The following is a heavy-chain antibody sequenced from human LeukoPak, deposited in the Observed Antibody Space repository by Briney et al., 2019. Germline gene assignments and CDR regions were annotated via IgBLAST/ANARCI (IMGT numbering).Heavy chain of an antibody. CDR2: IYHSGST. Sequence: SETLSLTCAVSGSSISSGYYWGWIRQPPGKGMEWIGSIYHSGSTYYNPSVKSRVTISVDTSKNQFSLKLNSVSVADTAVYYCARHFGPASWYCSGGASSCWFDPWGQGTLVTVSS. CDR1: GSSISSGYY. CDR3: ARHFGPASWYCSGGASSCWFDP. J-gene: IGHJ5*02. D-gene: IGHD2-15*01. V-gene: IGHV4-38-2*01.